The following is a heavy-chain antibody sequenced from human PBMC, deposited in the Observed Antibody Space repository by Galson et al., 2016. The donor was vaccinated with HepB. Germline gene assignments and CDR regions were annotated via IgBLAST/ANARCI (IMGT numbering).Heavy chain of an antibody. Sequence: SETLSLTCTVSGGSISSYYWSWIRQPPGKGLEWIGYIYYSGSTNYSPSLKSRVTISVDTSKNQFSLKLSSVTAADTAVYYCAREGGEGVDYWGQGTLVTVSS. V-gene: IGHV4-59*01. J-gene: IGHJ4*02. CDR1: GGSISSYY. CDR3: AREGGEGVDY. CDR2: IYYSGST. D-gene: IGHD3-16*01.